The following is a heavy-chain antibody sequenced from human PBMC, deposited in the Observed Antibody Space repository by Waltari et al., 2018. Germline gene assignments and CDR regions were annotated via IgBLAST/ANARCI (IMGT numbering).Heavy chain of an antibody. CDR1: GYSFTSYW. CDR3: ARRTLSGSIFEY. Sequence: EVQLVQSGAEVKKPGESLRISCKGSGYSFTSYWIGWVRQMPGQGLEWMGIISPDDSDTKYSPSFQGQVTISADKSISTAYLQWSSLKASDTAIYFCARRTLSGSIFEYWGRGTLVTVSS. CDR2: ISPDDSDT. V-gene: IGHV5-51*01. D-gene: IGHD3-22*01. J-gene: IGHJ4*02.